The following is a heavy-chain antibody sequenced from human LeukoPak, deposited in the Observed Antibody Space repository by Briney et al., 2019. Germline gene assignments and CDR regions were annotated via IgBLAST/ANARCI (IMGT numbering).Heavy chain of an antibody. CDR2: INPNDGET. J-gene: IGHJ4*02. CDR3: ARANFLDCSCRTCLFFY. D-gene: IGHD2-15*01. Sequence: ASVTVSCKVSGYTFTEYYMHWVRQADGQGIEWKGWINPNDGETKYAQEFQGRVTMTRDTSICTAHLAVSRLRSDGTAVYYCARANFLDCSCRTCLFFYWGQGAL. CDR1: GYTFTEYY. V-gene: IGHV1-2*02.